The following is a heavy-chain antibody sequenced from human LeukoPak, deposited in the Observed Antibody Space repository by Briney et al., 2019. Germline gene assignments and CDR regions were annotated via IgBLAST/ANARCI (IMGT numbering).Heavy chain of an antibody. Sequence: GGSLRLSCAASGFSVSSNYMSWVRQAPGKGLEWVALIYSDETTYYADSVKGRFTISRDNSKSTLYLQMNSLRAEDTAVYYCARHWQLRARGTVLSVSS. V-gene: IGHV3-53*01. D-gene: IGHD2-15*01. CDR2: IYSDETT. CDR3: ARHWQL. J-gene: IGHJ2*01. CDR1: GFSVSSNY.